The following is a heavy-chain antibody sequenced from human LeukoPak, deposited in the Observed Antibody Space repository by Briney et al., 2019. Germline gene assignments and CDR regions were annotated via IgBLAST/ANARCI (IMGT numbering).Heavy chain of an antibody. CDR3: ARVNLVGANSGGAFDI. Sequence: PSETLSLTCTVSGGSISSSSYYWGWIRQPPGKGLEWIGSIYYSGSTYYNPSLKSRVTISVDTSKNQFSLKLSSVTAADTAVYYCARVNLVGANSGGAFDIWGQGTMVTVSS. CDR1: GGSISSSSYY. D-gene: IGHD1-26*01. V-gene: IGHV4-39*07. J-gene: IGHJ3*02. CDR2: IYYSGST.